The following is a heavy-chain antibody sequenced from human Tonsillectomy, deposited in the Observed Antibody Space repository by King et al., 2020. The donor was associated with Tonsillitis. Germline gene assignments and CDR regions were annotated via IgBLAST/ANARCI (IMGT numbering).Heavy chain of an antibody. D-gene: IGHD3-3*01. V-gene: IGHV3-7*04. CDR2: IKQDGSAQ. Sequence: VQLVESGGGLVQPGGSLRLSCAASRFTFSSYWMSWVRHSPGRGLEWVANIKQDGSAQYYVDSVKGRFTIFRDNAKNSLFLHMNSLRAEDTAVYYCARAVRFLEWLYFDFWGQGTLVTVSS. CDR1: RFTFSSYW. CDR3: ARAVRFLEWLYFDF. J-gene: IGHJ4*02.